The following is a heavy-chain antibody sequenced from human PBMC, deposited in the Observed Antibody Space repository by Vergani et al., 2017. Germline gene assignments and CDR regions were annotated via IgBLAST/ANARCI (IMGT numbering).Heavy chain of an antibody. CDR2: IWYDGSNK. D-gene: IGHD2-15*01. V-gene: IGHV3-33*01. CDR1: GFTFSSYG. J-gene: IGHJ5*02. CDR3: ARSTPLGWFDP. Sequence: QVQLVESGGGVVQPGGSLKLSCAASGFTFSSYGMHWVRQAPGKGLEWVAVIWYDGSNKYYADSVKGRFTISRDNSKNTLYLQMNSLRAEDTAVYYCARSTPLGWFDPWGQGTLVTVSS.